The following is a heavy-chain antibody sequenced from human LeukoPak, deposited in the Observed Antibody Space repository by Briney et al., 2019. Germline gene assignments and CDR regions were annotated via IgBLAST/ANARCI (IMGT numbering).Heavy chain of an antibody. CDR3: ARQRGRWDSFDY. Sequence: SETLSLTCTVSGGSISSSTYYWGWIRQPPGKGLEWIGTIHYTGSTNYNPALKSRVTISVDTSKNQFSLKLSSVTAADTAVYYCARQRGRWDSFDYWGQGTLVTVSS. CDR1: GGSISSSTYY. CDR2: IHYTGST. J-gene: IGHJ4*02. V-gene: IGHV4-39*01. D-gene: IGHD1-26*01.